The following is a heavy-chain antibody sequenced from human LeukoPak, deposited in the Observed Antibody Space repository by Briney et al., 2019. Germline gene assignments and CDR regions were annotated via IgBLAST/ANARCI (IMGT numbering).Heavy chain of an antibody. J-gene: IGHJ4*02. CDR3: ARRFLWFGESSGTFDY. V-gene: IGHV4-30-4*01. CDR1: GGSISSGGYY. CDR2: IYESGDT. Sequence: SETLSLTCTVSGGSISSGGYYWSWIRQPPGKGLEWIGYIYESGDTHYNPSLKSRVIISVDTSKNQFSLKLSSVTAADTAVYYCARRFLWFGESSGTFDYWGQGTLVTVSS. D-gene: IGHD3-10*01.